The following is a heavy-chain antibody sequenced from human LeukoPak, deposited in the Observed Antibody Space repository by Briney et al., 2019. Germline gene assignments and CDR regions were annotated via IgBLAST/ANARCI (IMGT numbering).Heavy chain of an antibody. CDR3: ARTSEYSPPNWFDP. D-gene: IGHD5-18*01. Sequence: ASVKVSCKASGYTFTGYYMHWVRQAPGQGLEWMGRINPKSGDTNYAQKFQGRVTMTRDTSISTTYMEPSRLRSDDTAIYYCARTSEYSPPNWFDPWGQGTLVTVSS. CDR1: GYTFTGYY. J-gene: IGHJ5*02. CDR2: INPKSGDT. V-gene: IGHV1-2*06.